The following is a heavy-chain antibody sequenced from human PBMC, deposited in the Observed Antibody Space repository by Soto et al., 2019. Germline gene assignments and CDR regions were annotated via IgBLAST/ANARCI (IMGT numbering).Heavy chain of an antibody. J-gene: IGHJ6*02. Sequence: QVQLQESGPGLVKPSQTLSLTCTVSGGSISRSDYYWTWIRQPPGKGLEWIGYIHESGSTSYHPSLDSRVTISVDKSENQFTLNLTSVTAADTAVYFCARGSPNYYFYGLDVWGQGTTVTVSS. CDR3: ARGSPNYYFYGLDV. V-gene: IGHV4-30-4*01. D-gene: IGHD3-10*01. CDR1: GGSISRSDYY. CDR2: IHESGST.